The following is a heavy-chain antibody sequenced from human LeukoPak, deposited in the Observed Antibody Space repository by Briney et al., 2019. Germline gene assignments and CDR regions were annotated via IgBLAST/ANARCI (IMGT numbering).Heavy chain of an antibody. Sequence: QPGGSLRLSCAASGFTFSNYLMNWVRQAPGKGLEWVANIKQDGSEKYYVDSVKGRFTISRDNAENSLYLQMNSLRAEDTAVYYCARDHTVAGIVFDYWGQGTLVTVSS. D-gene: IGHD6-19*01. CDR3: ARDHTVAGIVFDY. CDR2: IKQDGSEK. CDR1: GFTFSNYL. J-gene: IGHJ4*02. V-gene: IGHV3-7*01.